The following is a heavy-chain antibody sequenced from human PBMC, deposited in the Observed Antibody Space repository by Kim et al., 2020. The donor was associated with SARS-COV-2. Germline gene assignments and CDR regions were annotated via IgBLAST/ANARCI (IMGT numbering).Heavy chain of an antibody. D-gene: IGHD2-8*01. CDR3: AREGRSIVLMGY. J-gene: IGHJ4*02. CDR2: ISSSSSYI. V-gene: IGHV3-21*01. CDR1: GFTFSSYS. Sequence: GGSLRLSCAASGFTFSSYSMNWVRQAPGKGLEWVSSISSSSSYIYYADSVKGRFTISRDNAKNSLYLQMNSLRAEDTAVYYCAREGRSIVLMGYWGQGTLVSVSS.